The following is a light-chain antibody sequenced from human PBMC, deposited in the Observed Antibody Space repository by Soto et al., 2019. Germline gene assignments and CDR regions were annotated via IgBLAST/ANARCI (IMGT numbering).Light chain of an antibody. J-gene: IGKJ4*01. Sequence: AIQLTQSPSTLSAYVGDRVTISCRASQGINSALVWYQQKPGNPPKLLVYDASSLEGGVPSRFRGSGSWKDFPLTIRSPQPEDFGTYYRQTSKSYPFTFGGGTKVEIK. CDR1: QGINSA. V-gene: IGKV1-13*02. CDR2: DAS. CDR3: QTSKSYPFT.